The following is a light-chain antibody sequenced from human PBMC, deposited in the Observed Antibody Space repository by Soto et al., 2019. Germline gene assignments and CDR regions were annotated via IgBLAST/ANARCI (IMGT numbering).Light chain of an antibody. CDR3: MQALQTPYT. Sequence: DIVMTQSPLSLPVTPGEPASISCRSSQSLLHSNGYNYLDWYLQKPGQSPQLLIYLGFNRASGVPDRFSGSKSATNFTLKSSRVEAEDVWVYYCMQALQTPYTFGQGTKLEIK. V-gene: IGKV2-28*01. CDR2: LGF. CDR1: QSLLHSNGYNY. J-gene: IGKJ2*01.